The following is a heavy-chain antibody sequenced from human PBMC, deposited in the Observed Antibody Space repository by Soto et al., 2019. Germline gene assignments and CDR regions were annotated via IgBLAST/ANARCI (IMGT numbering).Heavy chain of an antibody. V-gene: IGHV4-4*02. CDR2: IYHSGGT. J-gene: IGHJ4*02. D-gene: IGHD3-3*01. CDR3: VRNGYYSLDY. CDR1: GDSISSHDW. Sequence: VQLQESGPGLVKPSGTLSLTCAVSGDSISSHDWWSWVRQPPKKGLEWIGEIYHSGGTNYNPSLMSRATISVDNSKNQFSLKLSSVTAADTAVYYCVRNGYYSLDYWGQGTLVTVSS.